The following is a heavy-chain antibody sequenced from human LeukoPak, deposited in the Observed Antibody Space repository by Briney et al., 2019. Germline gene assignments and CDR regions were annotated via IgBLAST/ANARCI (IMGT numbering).Heavy chain of an antibody. V-gene: IGHV3-23*01. J-gene: IGHJ4*02. Sequence: GGFLRLSCAASGFSFSTYIMNWVRQAPAKGLEWVSAIRGPGDGTQYANSVKGRFTISRDNSKNTLYLQMDSLRCDDTAIYYCAKDHPDWGSYFEYWGQGTLVTVSS. CDR1: GFSFSTYI. CDR2: IRGPGDGT. CDR3: AKDHPDWGSYFEY. D-gene: IGHD2-21*01.